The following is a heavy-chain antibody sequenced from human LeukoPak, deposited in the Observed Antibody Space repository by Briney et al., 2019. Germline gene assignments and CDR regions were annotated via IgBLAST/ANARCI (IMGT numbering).Heavy chain of an antibody. D-gene: IGHD3-22*01. CDR3: AKVPYYYDSGRDYFDY. Sequence: TGGSLRLSCAASGFTFSSYAMSWVRQAPGKGLEWVSAISGSGGSTYYADSVKGRFTISRDNSKNTLYLQMSSLRAEDTAVYYCAKVPYYYDSGRDYFDYWGQGTLVTVSS. V-gene: IGHV3-23*01. CDR2: ISGSGGST. CDR1: GFTFSSYA. J-gene: IGHJ4*02.